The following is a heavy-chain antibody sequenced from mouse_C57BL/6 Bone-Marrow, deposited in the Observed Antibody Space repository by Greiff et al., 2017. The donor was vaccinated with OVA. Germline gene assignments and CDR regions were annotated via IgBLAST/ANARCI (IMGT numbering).Heavy chain of an antibody. J-gene: IGHJ2*01. CDR1: GYTFTDYN. D-gene: IGHD1-1*01. CDR3: ARRRGDYGSKRRYFDY. V-gene: IGHV1-22*01. CDR2: INPNNGGT. Sequence: VQLQQSGPELVKPGASVKMSCKASGYTFTDYNMHWVKQSHGKSLEWIGYINPNNGGTSYNQKFKGKATLTVNKSSSTAYMELRSLTSEDSAVYYCARRRGDYGSKRRYFDYWGQGTTLTVSS.